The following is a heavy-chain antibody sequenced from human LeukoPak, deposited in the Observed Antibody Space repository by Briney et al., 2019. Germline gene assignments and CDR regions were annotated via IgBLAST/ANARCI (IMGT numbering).Heavy chain of an antibody. J-gene: IGHJ6*03. D-gene: IGHD2-2*01. V-gene: IGHV4-4*07. Sequence: SGTLSLTCTVSGGSISSYYWSWIRQPAGKGLEWIGRIYTSGGTNYNPSLKSRVTMSVDTSKNQFSLKLSSVTAADTAVYYCARDPIVPAAHKAYYYYMDVWGKGTTVTVSS. CDR3: ARDPIVPAAHKAYYYYMDV. CDR1: GGSISSYY. CDR2: IYTSGGT.